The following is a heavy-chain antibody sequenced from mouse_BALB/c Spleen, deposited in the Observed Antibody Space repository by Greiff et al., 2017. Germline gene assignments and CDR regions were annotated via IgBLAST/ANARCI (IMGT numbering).Heavy chain of an antibody. D-gene: IGHD2-1*01. CDR1: GFSLTSYG. CDR3: ARKGDGNVFAY. CDR2: IWSGGST. V-gene: IGHV2-2*02. J-gene: IGHJ3*01. Sequence: VQLQQSGPGLVQPSQSLSITCTVSGFSLTSYGVHWVRQSPGKGLEWLGVIWSGGSTDYNAAFISRLSISKDNSKSQVFFKMNSLQANDTAIYYCARKGDGNVFAYWGQGTLVTVSA.